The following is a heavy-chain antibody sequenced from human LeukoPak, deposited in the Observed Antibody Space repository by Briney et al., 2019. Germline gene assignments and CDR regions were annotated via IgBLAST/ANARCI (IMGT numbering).Heavy chain of an antibody. V-gene: IGHV4-30-4*01. D-gene: IGHD2-8*01. CDR1: GGSISTTDHY. CDR3: ARDLGYCTNGVCHTRFDY. CDR2: IYHSGNT. Sequence: SQTLSLTCTVSGGSISTTDHYWSWIRQPPGKGLEWIGYIYHSGNTYYNPSLKSRVTISVDTSKNQFSLKLSSVTAADTAVYYCARDLGYCTNGVCHTRFDYWGQGTLVAVSS. J-gene: IGHJ4*02.